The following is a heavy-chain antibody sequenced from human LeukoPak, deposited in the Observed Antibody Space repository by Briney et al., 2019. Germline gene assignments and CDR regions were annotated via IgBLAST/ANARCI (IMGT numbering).Heavy chain of an antibody. D-gene: IGHD3-10*01. Sequence: PGGSLRLSCAASGFTFSSYAMSWVRQAPGKGLEWVSAISGSGASTYYADSVKGRFTISRDNSKNTLYLQMNSLRAEDTAVYYCAKVRYGSGSYYNVDISYFDYWGQGTLVTVSS. V-gene: IGHV3-23*01. CDR2: ISGSGAST. CDR3: AKVRYGSGSYYNVDISYFDY. CDR1: GFTFSSYA. J-gene: IGHJ4*02.